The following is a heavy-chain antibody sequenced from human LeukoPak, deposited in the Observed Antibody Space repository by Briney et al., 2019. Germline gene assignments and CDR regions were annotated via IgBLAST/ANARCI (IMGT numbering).Heavy chain of an antibody. CDR2: IGTAGDT. J-gene: IGHJ6*03. CDR3: ARAPATYGYDYYYYMDV. V-gene: IGHV3-13*01. Sequence: PGGSLRLSCAASGFTFSSYDMHWVRQATGKGREWVSAIGTAGDTYYPGSVKGRFTISRENAKNSLYLQMNSLRAGDTAVYYCARAPATYGYDYYYYMDVWGKGTTVTVSS. D-gene: IGHD4-17*01. CDR1: GFTFSSYD.